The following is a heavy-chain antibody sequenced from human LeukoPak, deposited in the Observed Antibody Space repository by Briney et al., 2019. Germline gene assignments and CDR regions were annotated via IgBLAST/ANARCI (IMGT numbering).Heavy chain of an antibody. Sequence: SETLSLTCTVSGGSISSYYWSWIRQPAGKGLEWIGRIYTSGSTNYNPSLKSRVTMSVDTSKNQFSLKLSSVTAADTAVYYCAREWAAAALYYYYYYMDVWGKGTTVTTSS. CDR1: GGSISSYY. J-gene: IGHJ6*03. V-gene: IGHV4-4*07. D-gene: IGHD1-26*01. CDR3: AREWAAAALYYYYYYMDV. CDR2: IYTSGST.